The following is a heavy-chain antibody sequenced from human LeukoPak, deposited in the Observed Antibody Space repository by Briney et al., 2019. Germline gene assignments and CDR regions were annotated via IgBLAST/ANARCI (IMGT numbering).Heavy chain of an antibody. V-gene: IGHV3-53*01. D-gene: IGHD2-2*01. J-gene: IGHJ4*02. Sequence: PGGSLRLSCAASGITVNTNYMSWVRQAPGKGLEWVSIIYSGGATYYADSVKGRFTISRDNSKNTLYLQMNSLRAEDTAVYYCAKGAPFVVVPAAFDYWGQGTLVTVSS. CDR1: GITVNTNY. CDR3: AKGAPFVVVPAAFDY. CDR2: IYSGGAT.